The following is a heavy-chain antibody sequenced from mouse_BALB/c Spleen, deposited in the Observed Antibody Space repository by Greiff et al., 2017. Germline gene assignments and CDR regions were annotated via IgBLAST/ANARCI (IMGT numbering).Heavy chain of an antibody. Sequence: VQLKESGAELVRSGASVKLSCTASGFNIQDYYMHWVKQRPEQGLEWIGWIDPENGDTEYAPKFQGKATMTADTSSNTAYLQLSSLTSEDTSVYYCNAYYGSSYYYAMDYWGQGTSGTVSS. CDR1: GFNIQDYY. D-gene: IGHD1-1*01. V-gene: IGHV14-4*02. CDR2: IDPENGDT. CDR3: NAYYGSSYYYAMDY. J-gene: IGHJ4*01.